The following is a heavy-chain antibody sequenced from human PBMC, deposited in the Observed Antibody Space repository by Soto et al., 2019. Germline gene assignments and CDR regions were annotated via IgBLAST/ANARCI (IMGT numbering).Heavy chain of an antibody. CDR1: GGSISSYY. V-gene: IGHV4-59*01. CDR3: ARRWGYFFDY. CDR2: IYYSGST. Sequence: SETLSLTCTVSGGSISSYYWSWIRQPPGKGLEWIGYIYYSGSTNYNPSLKSRVTISVDTSKNQFSLKLSSVTAADTAVYYCARRWGYFFDYWGQGTLVTVSS. J-gene: IGHJ4*02. D-gene: IGHD3-22*01.